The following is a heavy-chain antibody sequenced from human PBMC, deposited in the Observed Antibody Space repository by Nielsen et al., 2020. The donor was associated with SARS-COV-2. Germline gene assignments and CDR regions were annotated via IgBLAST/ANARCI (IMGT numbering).Heavy chain of an antibody. Sequence: GESLKISCAASGFTFSNFGMHWVRQAPGKGLEWVAVISYGGSNKYYADSVKGRFTISRDNSKNTLYLQMNSLRAEDTAVYYCAREIVGATKDYWGQGTLVTVSS. CDR2: ISYGGSNK. V-gene: IGHV3-30*03. D-gene: IGHD1-26*01. CDR1: GFTFSNFG. J-gene: IGHJ4*02. CDR3: AREIVGATKDY.